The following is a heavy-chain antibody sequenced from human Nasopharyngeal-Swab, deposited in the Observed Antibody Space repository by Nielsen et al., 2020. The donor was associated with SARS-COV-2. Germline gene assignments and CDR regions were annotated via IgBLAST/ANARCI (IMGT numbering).Heavy chain of an antibody. CDR3: ARVGSGFYGMDV. V-gene: IGHV3-48*03. J-gene: IGHJ6*02. Sequence: GGSLRLSCAASGFTFSSYEMNWVRQAPGKGLEWVSYISSSGSTIYYADSVKGRFTISRHNSKNTLYLQMNSLRAEDTAVYCCARVGSGFYGMDVWGQGTTVTVSS. CDR1: GFTFSSYE. CDR2: ISSSGSTI. D-gene: IGHD3-10*01.